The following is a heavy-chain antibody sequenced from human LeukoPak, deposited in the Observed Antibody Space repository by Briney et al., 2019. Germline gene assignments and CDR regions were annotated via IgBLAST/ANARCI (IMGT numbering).Heavy chain of an antibody. V-gene: IGHV3-48*01. D-gene: IGHD6-13*01. Sequence: RGSLRLSCAASVFTFSIYSMNWVRQAPGRGLGWGSYISSSSSAINSADSVKSRFTISRDNAKNSLYLQMNSLRAEDTAVYYCAREEMAASSGIRADVWDKGTTVTVSS. CDR3: AREEMAASSGIRADV. J-gene: IGHJ6*04. CDR1: VFTFSIYS. CDR2: ISSSSSAI.